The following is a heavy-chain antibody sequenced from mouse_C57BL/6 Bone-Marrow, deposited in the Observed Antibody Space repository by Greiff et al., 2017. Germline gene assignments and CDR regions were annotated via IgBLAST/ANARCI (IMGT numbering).Heavy chain of an antibody. CDR2: IFPGNGST. J-gene: IGHJ2*01. CDR3: ALYYGSSLDY. V-gene: IGHV1-75*01. D-gene: IGHD1-1*01. Sequence: QVQLQQSGPELVTPGASVKISCKASVYTFTDSYINWVKQRPGQGLEWIGWIFPGNGSTYYTAKFKGKATLTVDKSSSTAYMLLSSLNSEDSAVYFCALYYGSSLDYWGQGTTLTVSS. CDR1: VYTFTDSY.